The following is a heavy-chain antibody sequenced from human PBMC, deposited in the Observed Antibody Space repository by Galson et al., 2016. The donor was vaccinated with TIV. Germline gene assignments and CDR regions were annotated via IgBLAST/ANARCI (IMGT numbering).Heavy chain of an antibody. CDR2: ISGGGGST. CDR3: TKVPSSGFSYYYGLDV. CDR1: GFTFSIFA. J-gene: IGHJ6*02. D-gene: IGHD3-22*01. V-gene: IGHV3-23*01. Sequence: SLRLSCAASGFTFSIFAMTWVRQAPGMGLEWVSAISGGGGSTYYADSVKGRFTVSRDNSKNTVFLQMNSLRAEDTAVYYCTKVPSSGFSYYYGLDVWGRGTLVTVSS.